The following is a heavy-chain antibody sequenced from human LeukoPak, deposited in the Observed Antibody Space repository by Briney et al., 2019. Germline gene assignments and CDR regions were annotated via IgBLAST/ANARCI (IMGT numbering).Heavy chain of an antibody. CDR1: GFTFSRYG. D-gene: IGHD1-1*01. CDR2: ISYDGKNE. J-gene: IGHJ6*02. CDR3: ARDGTGMDV. Sequence: GTSLRLSCAASGFTFSRYGMHWVRQAPGKGLEWVAVISYDGKNETYADSVKGRFTISRDTSRNTLSLQMNSLRTEDTAVYYCARDGTGMDVWGQGTTVTVSS. V-gene: IGHV3-30*04.